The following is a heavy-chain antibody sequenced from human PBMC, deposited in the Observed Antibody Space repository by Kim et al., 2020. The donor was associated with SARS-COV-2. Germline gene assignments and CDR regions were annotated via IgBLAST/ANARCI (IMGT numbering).Heavy chain of an antibody. Sequence: SVKVSCKASGFTFTSSAVQWVQQARGQRLEWIGWIVVGSGNTNYAQKFQERVTITRDMSTSTAYMELSSLRSEDTAVYYCAAALGGTTSFYYGMDVWGQGTTVTVSS. D-gene: IGHD1-7*01. J-gene: IGHJ6*02. CDR2: IVVGSGNT. V-gene: IGHV1-58*01. CDR1: GFTFTSSA. CDR3: AAALGGTTSFYYGMDV.